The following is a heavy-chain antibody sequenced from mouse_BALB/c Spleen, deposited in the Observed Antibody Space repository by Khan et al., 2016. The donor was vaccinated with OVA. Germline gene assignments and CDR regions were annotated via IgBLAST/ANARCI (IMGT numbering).Heavy chain of an antibody. CDR1: GFTFSSSA. J-gene: IGHJ3*01. CDR3: ARHGAYYGNYDWFAY. D-gene: IGHD2-10*01. CDR2: ISSGSSYT. Sequence: EVQLQESGGGLVKPGGSLKLSCAASGFTFSSSAMSWVRQTPEKRLEWVATISSGSSYTYYPDSVKGRFTISRDNAKNTLYLQMSSLRSEDTAMYYCARHGAYYGNYDWFAYWGQGTLVTVSA. V-gene: IGHV5-9-3*01.